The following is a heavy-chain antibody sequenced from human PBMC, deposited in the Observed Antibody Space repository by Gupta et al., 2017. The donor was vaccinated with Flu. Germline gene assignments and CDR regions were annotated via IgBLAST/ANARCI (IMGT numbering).Heavy chain of an antibody. J-gene: IGHJ6*03. V-gene: IGHV1-2*06. CDR1: Y. Sequence: YVHWVRQAPGQGLEWMGRVNTATGDTKYAEKFQDRVTMTRDTSITTAFMELNRLTSDDTAVYYCASQPEHVRHYMDVWGKGTTVTVSS. CDR3: ASQPEHVRHYMDV. CDR2: VNTATGDT. D-gene: IGHD6-6*01.